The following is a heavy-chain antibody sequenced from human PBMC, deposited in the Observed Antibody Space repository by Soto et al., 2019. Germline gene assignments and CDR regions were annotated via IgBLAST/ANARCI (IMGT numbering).Heavy chain of an antibody. D-gene: IGHD5-18*01. J-gene: IGHJ6*02. CDR1: GFTFRGHG. V-gene: IGHV3-30*18. Sequence: GGSLRLSCAASGFTFRGHGMHWVRQAPGRGLEWVALISYEGSIKYYADSVRGRFTISRDNSKNTLYLEMNSLRAEDTAVYYCANSEYSRYKTIDVWGQGTTVTVPS. CDR2: ISYEGSIK. CDR3: ANSEYSRYKTIDV.